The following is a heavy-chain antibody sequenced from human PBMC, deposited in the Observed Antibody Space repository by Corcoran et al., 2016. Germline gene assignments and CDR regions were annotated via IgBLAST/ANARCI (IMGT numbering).Heavy chain of an antibody. V-gene: IGHV5-51*01. Sequence: EVQLVQSGAEVKKPGESLKISCKGSGYSFTSYWIGWVRQMPGKGLEWMGIIYPGDSDTRYSPSFQGQVTISADKSISTAYLQWSSLKASDTAMDYCARRFMSGTTFRRDAFDIWGQGTMVTVSS. CDR1: GYSFTSYW. J-gene: IGHJ3*02. CDR3: ARRFMSGTTFRRDAFDI. CDR2: IYPGDSDT. D-gene: IGHD1-1*01.